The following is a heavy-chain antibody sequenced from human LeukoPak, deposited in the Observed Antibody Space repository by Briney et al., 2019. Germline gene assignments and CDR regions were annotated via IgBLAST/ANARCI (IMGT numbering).Heavy chain of an antibody. V-gene: IGHV3-30*18. Sequence: GGSLRLSCVASGFTFSTYSMKWVRQAPGKGLEWVAVISYDGSNKYYADSVKGRFTIARDNSKNTLYLQMNSLRAEDTAVYYCAKESDGYSSSWSYFDYWGQGTLVTVSS. CDR1: GFTFSTYS. CDR3: AKESDGYSSSWSYFDY. CDR2: ISYDGSNK. J-gene: IGHJ4*02. D-gene: IGHD6-13*01.